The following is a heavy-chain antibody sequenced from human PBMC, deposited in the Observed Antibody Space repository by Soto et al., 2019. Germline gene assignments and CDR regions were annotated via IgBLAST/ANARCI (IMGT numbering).Heavy chain of an antibody. CDR2: IYYNGRT. V-gene: IGHV4-31*03. J-gene: IGHJ6*02. CDR3: ATDEYFGSEIDFYYYGMDV. Sequence: QVQLQESGPGLVKPSQTLSLTCTVSGDSISIGGYFWSWIRQHPGKGLEWSGHIYYNGRTYYNPSLKSRLTLSVDTSQNAFSLRLTSVTAADTAVYFGATDEYFGSEIDFYYYGMDVWGQGNTVTVSS. CDR1: GDSISIGGYF. D-gene: IGHD3-10*01.